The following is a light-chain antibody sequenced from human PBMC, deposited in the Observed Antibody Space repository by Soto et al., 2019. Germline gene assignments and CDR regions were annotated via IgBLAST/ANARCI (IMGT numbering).Light chain of an antibody. J-gene: IGKJ4*01. CDR1: LNIGDS. V-gene: IGKV1-27*01. Sequence: DIQMTQSPSSLSASLGDRVTIXXRASLNIGDSLSWFQQKAGKPPTNXIYGASALQSGVPSRFSGSGSGTDFTLTISSLQPEDVAAYYCQKYNSAPLTFGGGTKVDIK. CDR3: QKYNSAPLT. CDR2: GAS.